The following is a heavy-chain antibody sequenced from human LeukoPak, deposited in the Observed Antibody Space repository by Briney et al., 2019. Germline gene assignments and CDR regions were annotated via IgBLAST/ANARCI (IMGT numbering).Heavy chain of an antibody. CDR2: ISGSGGAT. J-gene: IGHJ3*02. CDR3: AKMFGGLISAFDI. CDR1: GFSFSSFA. D-gene: IGHD3-16*01. Sequence: GGSLRLSCAASGFSFSSFAMSWVRQAPGKGLEWVSLISGSGGATAYADSVKGRFTISRDNSKNTLYLQMHSLRAEETAVYYCAKMFGGLISAFDIWGQGTMVTVSS. V-gene: IGHV3-23*01.